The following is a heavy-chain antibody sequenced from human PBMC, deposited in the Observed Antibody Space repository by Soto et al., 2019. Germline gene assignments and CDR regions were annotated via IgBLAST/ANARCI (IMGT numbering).Heavy chain of an antibody. CDR1: GGTFSSYT. Sequence: SVKVSCKASGGTFSSYTISWVRQAPGQGLEWMGRIIPILGIANYAQKFQGRVTITADKSTSTAYMELSSLRSEDMAVYYCARLTMVRGVIKDPHDYWGQGTLVTVSS. CDR3: ARLTMVRGVIKDPHDY. V-gene: IGHV1-69*02. D-gene: IGHD3-10*01. J-gene: IGHJ4*02. CDR2: IIPILGIA.